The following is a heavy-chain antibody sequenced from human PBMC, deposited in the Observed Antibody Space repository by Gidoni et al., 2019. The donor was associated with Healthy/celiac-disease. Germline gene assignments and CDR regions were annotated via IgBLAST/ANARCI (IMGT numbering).Heavy chain of an antibody. D-gene: IGHD3-22*01. CDR3: ARVSPYYDSSGYAGGVDY. J-gene: IGHJ4*02. Sequence: QVQLVESGGGVVQPGRSLRLSCAASGFPFSSYGMHWVRQAPGKGLEWVAVIWYDGSNKYYADSVKGRFTISRDNSKNTLYLQMNSLRAEDTAVYYCARVSPYYDSSGYAGGVDYWGQGTLVTVSS. V-gene: IGHV3-33*01. CDR1: GFPFSSYG. CDR2: IWYDGSNK.